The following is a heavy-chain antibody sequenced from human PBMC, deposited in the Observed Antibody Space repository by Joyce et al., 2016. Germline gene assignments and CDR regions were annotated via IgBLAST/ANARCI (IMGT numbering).Heavy chain of an antibody. V-gene: IGHV3-74*01. CDR2: IKGDGSDT. CDR3: VRDGVGAPPFDY. J-gene: IGHJ4*02. Sequence: EVQLVESGGGLVQPGGSLRLSCAATGFAFSDHWMHWIRQGPGKGLLWVSRIKGDGSDTSYADSVKGRFTISRDNAKDTLYLQMNRLRAEDTAVYYCVRDGVGAPPFDYWGQGILVTVSS. CDR1: GFAFSDHW. D-gene: IGHD1-26*01.